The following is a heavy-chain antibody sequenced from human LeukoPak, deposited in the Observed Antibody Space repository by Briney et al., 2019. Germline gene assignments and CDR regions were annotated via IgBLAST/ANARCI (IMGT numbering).Heavy chain of an antibody. Sequence: SETLSLTCTVSGGSIRSSYYYWSWIRQPPGKGLEWIGEINHSGSTNYNPSLKSRVTISVDTSKNQFSLKLSSVTAADTAVYYCARGHRQFGYWGQGTLVTVSS. D-gene: IGHD1-14*01. CDR3: ARGHRQFGY. V-gene: IGHV4-39*07. CDR1: GGSIRSSYYY. J-gene: IGHJ4*02. CDR2: INHSGST.